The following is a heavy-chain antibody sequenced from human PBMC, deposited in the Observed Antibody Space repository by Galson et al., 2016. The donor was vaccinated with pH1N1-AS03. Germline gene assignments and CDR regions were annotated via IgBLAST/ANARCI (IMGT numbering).Heavy chain of an antibody. CDR3: AGLVGGSLDY. V-gene: IGHV4-4*07. CDR1: GDAIGSYY. J-gene: IGHJ4*02. CDR2: VYTSGST. D-gene: IGHD1-26*01. Sequence: SETLSLTCTVSGDAIGSYYWSWIRQPAGKGLQWIGRVYTSGSTNYNPSLKSRVTMSVDISKNQFSLKLNSVTAADTAVYYWAGLVGGSLDYWGQGTLVTVSS.